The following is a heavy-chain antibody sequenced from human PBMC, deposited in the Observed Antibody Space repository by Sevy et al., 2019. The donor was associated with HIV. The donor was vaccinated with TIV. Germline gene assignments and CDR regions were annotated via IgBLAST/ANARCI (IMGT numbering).Heavy chain of an antibody. Sequence: GGSLRLSCAASGFTFSSYWMSWVRQAPGKGLEWVANIKQDGSEKYYVDSVKGRFPISRDNAKNSLYLQMNSLRAEDAAVYYCARDNSDFWSGYYQFDYWGQRTLVTVSS. CDR1: GFTFSSYW. D-gene: IGHD3-3*01. V-gene: IGHV3-7*01. CDR2: IKQDGSEK. CDR3: ARDNSDFWSGYYQFDY. J-gene: IGHJ4*02.